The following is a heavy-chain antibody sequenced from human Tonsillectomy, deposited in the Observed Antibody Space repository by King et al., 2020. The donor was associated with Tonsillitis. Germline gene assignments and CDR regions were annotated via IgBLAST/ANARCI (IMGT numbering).Heavy chain of an antibody. Sequence: VQLVESGGGLVQPGGSLRLSCAASGFTFTNYDMTWVRQAPGKGLEWLSAISGSGDTTYYADSVKGRFTISRDNSKNTLHLQMSSLRADDTAVYYWAKDRSNSVYDSDAGLDFWGQGTLVTVSS. V-gene: IGHV3-23*04. CDR3: AKDRSNSVYDSDAGLDF. D-gene: IGHD5/OR15-5a*01. CDR2: ISGSGDTT. CDR1: GFTFTNYD. J-gene: IGHJ4*02.